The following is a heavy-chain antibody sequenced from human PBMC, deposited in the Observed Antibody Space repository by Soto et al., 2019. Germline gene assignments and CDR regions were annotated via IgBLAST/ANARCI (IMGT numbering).Heavy chain of an antibody. V-gene: IGHV1-69*13. Sequence: SVKVSCKASGGTFSSYAISWVRQAPGQGLEWMGGIIPIFGTANYAQKFQGRVTITADESTSTAYMELSSLRSEDTAVYYCARFGGYDFWSGYLPTYYYGMDVWGQGTTVTVSS. CDR2: IIPIFGTA. D-gene: IGHD3-3*01. CDR1: GGTFSSYA. J-gene: IGHJ6*02. CDR3: ARFGGYDFWSGYLPTYYYGMDV.